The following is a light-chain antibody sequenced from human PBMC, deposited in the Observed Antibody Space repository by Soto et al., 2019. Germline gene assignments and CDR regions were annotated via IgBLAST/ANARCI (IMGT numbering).Light chain of an antibody. CDR3: QQYNDDVFT. CDR1: QSIGNW. Sequence: DIQMTQSPSTLSASVGDRVTITCRASQSIGNWLAWYQQNLGKAPKLLIYKASYLESGVPSRFSGSGSGTQFTLTISSLQPDDFATYYCQQYNDDVFTFGPGTKVDIK. J-gene: IGKJ3*01. CDR2: KAS. V-gene: IGKV1-5*03.